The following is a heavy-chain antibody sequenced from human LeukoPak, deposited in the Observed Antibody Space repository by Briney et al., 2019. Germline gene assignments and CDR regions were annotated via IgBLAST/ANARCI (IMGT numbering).Heavy chain of an antibody. CDR3: ARCPVHYYGSGSYYLDY. CDR2: MNPNSGNT. Sequence: ASVKVSCKASGYTFTSYDINWVRQATGQGLEWMGWMNPNSGNTGYAQKFQGRVTITRNTSASTAYMELSSLRSEDTAVYYCARCPVHYYGSGSYYLDYWGQGTLVTVSS. V-gene: IGHV1-8*03. CDR1: GYTFTSYD. J-gene: IGHJ4*02. D-gene: IGHD3-10*01.